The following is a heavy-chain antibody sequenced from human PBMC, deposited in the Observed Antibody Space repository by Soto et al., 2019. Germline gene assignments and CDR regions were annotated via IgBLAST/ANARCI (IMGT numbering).Heavy chain of an antibody. D-gene: IGHD3-10*01. CDR3: ATSHNDYYGSGSPTYYYYGMDV. Sequence: ASVKVSCKVSGYTLTELSMHWVRQAPGKGLEWMGGFDPEDGETIYAQKFQGRVTMTEDTSTDTAYMELSSLRSEDTAVYYCATSHNDYYGSGSPTYYYYGMDVWGQGTTVTVSS. V-gene: IGHV1-24*01. CDR1: GYTLTELS. J-gene: IGHJ6*02. CDR2: FDPEDGET.